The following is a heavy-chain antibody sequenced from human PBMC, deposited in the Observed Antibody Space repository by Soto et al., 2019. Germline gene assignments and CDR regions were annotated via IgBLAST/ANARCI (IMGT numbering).Heavy chain of an antibody. Sequence: ASVKVSCKASGGTFSSYTISWVRQAPGQGLEWMGRIIPILGIANYAQKFQGRVTITADKSTSTAYMELSSLRSEDTAVYYCARSSPSYCSGGSCYSDYWGQGTLVTVSS. CDR3: ARSSPSYCSGGSCYSDY. D-gene: IGHD2-15*01. CDR2: IIPILGIA. V-gene: IGHV1-69*02. CDR1: GGTFSSYT. J-gene: IGHJ4*02.